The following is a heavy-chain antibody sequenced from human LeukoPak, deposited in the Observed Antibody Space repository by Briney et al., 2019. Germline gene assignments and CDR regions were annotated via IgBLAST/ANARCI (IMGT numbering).Heavy chain of an antibody. CDR1: GGSISSYC. D-gene: IGHD6-19*01. J-gene: IGHJ4*02. CDR2: IYYSGST. CDR3: ASGSSGWHDY. Sequence: SETLSLTCTASGGSISSYCWSWIRQPPGKGLEWIGYIYYSGSTNYNPSLKSRVTISVDTSKNQFSLKLSSVTAADTAVYYCASGSSGWHDYWGQGTLVTVSS. V-gene: IGHV4-59*01.